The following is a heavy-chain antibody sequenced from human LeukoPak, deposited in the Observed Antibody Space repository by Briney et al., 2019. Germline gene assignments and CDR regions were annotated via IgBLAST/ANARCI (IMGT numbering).Heavy chain of an antibody. D-gene: IGHD2-21*02. CDR3: ARDRGAYCGGDCYLGFDY. V-gene: IGHV3-21*01. J-gene: IGHJ4*01. CDR2: IAGSSGYI. Sequence: GGSLRLSCAASGFXFSSYAINWVRQAPGKGLEWVSSIAGSSGYISYADAVKGRFTISRDNAKKSLYLQMTSLTAEATAVYYCARDRGAYCGGDCYLGFDYWGRGTLVTVSS. CDR1: GFXFSSYA.